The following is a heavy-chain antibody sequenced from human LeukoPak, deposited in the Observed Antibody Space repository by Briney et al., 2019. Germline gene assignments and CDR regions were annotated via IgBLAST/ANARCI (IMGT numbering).Heavy chain of an antibody. V-gene: IGHV3-7*03. J-gene: IGHJ3*02. D-gene: IGHD3-9*01. CDR3: ARGTRRILRSRGYDAFDI. CDR1: GFTFSSYW. Sequence: PGGSLRLSCAASGFTFSSYWMSWVRQAPGKGLEWVANIKKDGSEKYYMDSVKGRFTISRDNANNSLYLQMNSLRAEDTAVYYCARGTRRILRSRGYDAFDIWGQGTMVTVSS. CDR2: IKKDGSEK.